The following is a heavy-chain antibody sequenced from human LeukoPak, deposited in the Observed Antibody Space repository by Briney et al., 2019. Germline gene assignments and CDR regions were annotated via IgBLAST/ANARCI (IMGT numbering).Heavy chain of an antibody. J-gene: IGHJ6*03. CDR2: IYPDDSDT. V-gene: IGHV5-51*01. D-gene: IGHD3-10*01. CDR1: GYSFTTYW. CDR3: ARGYFYDSGTDQITYYYYMDV. Sequence: GESLKISCKGSGYSFTTYWIGWVRQMPGKGLEWMGIIYPDDSDTRYSPSFQGQVTISVDKSISTTYLQWSSLKASDTAIYYCARGYFYDSGTDQITYYYYMDVWGKGTTVTISS.